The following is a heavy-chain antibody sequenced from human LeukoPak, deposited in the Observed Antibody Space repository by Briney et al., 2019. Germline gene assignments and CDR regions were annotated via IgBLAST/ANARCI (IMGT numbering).Heavy chain of an antibody. CDR2: INHSGST. Sequence: SETLSLTCAVYGGSFSGYYWSWIRQPPGKGLEWIGEINHSGSTNYNPSLKSRVTISVDTSKNQFSLKLSSVTAAGTAVYYCARERYYGSGYYYYMDVWGKGTTVTVSS. CDR1: GGSFSGYY. J-gene: IGHJ6*03. D-gene: IGHD3-10*01. CDR3: ARERYYGSGYYYYMDV. V-gene: IGHV4-34*01.